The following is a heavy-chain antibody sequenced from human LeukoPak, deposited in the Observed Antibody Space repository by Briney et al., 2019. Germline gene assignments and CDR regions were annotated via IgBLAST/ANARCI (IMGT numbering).Heavy chain of an antibody. Sequence: SETLSLTCTVSGGSISSYYWSWIRQPPGKGLEWIGYIYYSGSTNYNPSLKSRVTISVDTSKNQFSLKLSSVTAADTAVYYCARQVDPLDAFDIWGQGTMATVSS. J-gene: IGHJ3*02. CDR1: GGSISSYY. D-gene: IGHD2-2*01. V-gene: IGHV4-59*08. CDR3: ARQVDPLDAFDI. CDR2: IYYSGST.